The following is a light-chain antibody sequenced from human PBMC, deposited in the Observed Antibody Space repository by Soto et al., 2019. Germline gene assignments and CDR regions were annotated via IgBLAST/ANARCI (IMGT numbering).Light chain of an antibody. CDR2: GAS. V-gene: IGKV3-20*01. CDR3: QQYATSTPMYT. Sequence: DMVGTQAPGTLSFSPGERATLSCRAIQSVTSCYLCWYQQKPGQAPRLLIYGASIRATGTSDRFSGSASGTESTLTSTRLEPEDFALYYCQQYATSTPMYTFGQGTKVQIK. CDR1: QSVTSCY. J-gene: IGKJ2*01.